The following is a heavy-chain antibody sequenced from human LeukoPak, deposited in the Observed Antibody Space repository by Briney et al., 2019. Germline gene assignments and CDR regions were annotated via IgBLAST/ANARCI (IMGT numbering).Heavy chain of an antibody. CDR3: IRDFRSADL. Sequence: GGSLRLSCAASGFTFSNYWMHWVRQPPGKGLVWVSRIYVDGRTTNYADSVKGRFTISRDNAKNTVYLEMNSLSVEDTATYYCIRDFRSADLWGQGTLVAVTS. V-gene: IGHV3-74*01. J-gene: IGHJ5*02. CDR1: GFTFSNYW. CDR2: IYVDGRTT.